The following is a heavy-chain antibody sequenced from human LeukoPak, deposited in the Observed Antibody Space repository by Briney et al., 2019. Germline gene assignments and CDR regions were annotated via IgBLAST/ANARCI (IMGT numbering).Heavy chain of an antibody. V-gene: IGHV3-13*01. J-gene: IGHJ4*02. CDR3: ARGGGSSGWYYFDY. CDR1: GFTFSSYD. D-gene: IGHD6-19*01. Sequence: GGSLRLSCAASGFTFSSYDVHWVRQATGKGLEWVSAIGTAGDTYYPGSVKGRFTISRENAKNSLYLQMNSLRAGDTAVYYCARGGGSSGWYYFDYWGQGTLVTVSS. CDR2: IGTAGDT.